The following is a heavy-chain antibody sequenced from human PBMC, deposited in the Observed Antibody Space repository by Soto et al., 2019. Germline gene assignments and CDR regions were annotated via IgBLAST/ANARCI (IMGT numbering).Heavy chain of an antibody. Sequence: QVQLQESGPGLVKPSETLSLTCRVSGGSMSGYYWSWVRLAPGKGLEWIGYVYYTGSTNYNPSLQSRVSSSVDTSNKHFSLSLSLVTAADTAVYFCARSIAVPSGPIDHWGQGIRVTISS. CDR3: ARSIAVPSGPIDH. D-gene: IGHD6-6*01. V-gene: IGHV4-59*01. J-gene: IGHJ4*02. CDR2: VYYTGST. CDR1: GGSMSGYY.